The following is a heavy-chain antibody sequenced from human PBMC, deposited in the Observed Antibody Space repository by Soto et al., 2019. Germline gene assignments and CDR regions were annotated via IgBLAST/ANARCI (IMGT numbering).Heavy chain of an antibody. CDR1: GGSISSSSYY. CDR3: ARRASSPPYRY. Sequence: QLQLQESGPGLVKPSETLSLTCTVSGGSISSSSYYWGWIRQPPGKGLEWIGSIYYSGSTYYNPSLKSRVTISVDPSMYRFSLQLSSVTAADTAVYSCARRASSPPYRYWGQGTLVTVSS. CDR2: IYYSGST. D-gene: IGHD2-15*01. V-gene: IGHV4-39*01. J-gene: IGHJ4*02.